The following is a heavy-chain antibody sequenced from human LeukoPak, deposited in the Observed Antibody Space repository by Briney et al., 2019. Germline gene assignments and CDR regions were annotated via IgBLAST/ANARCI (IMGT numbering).Heavy chain of an antibody. Sequence: GGSLRLSCAASGFTFSSYAMHWVRQAPGKGLEWVAVISYDGSNKYYADSVKGRFTISRDNSKNTLYLQMNSLRAEDTAVYYCAGVTLYFVYWGQGTLVTVSS. J-gene: IGHJ4*02. D-gene: IGHD2/OR15-2a*01. CDR3: AGVTLYFVY. CDR1: GFTFSSYA. CDR2: ISYDGSNK. V-gene: IGHV3-30-3*01.